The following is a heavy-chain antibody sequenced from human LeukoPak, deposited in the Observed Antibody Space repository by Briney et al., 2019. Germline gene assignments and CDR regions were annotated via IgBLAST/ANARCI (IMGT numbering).Heavy chain of an antibody. CDR1: GGSISNYY. Sequence: SETLSLTCTVSGGSISNYYWGWIRQPPGKGLEWIGSIYYSGSTYYNPSLKSRVTISVDTSKNQFSLKLSSVTAADTAVYYCARVGGNPPGAFDIWGQGTMVTVSS. D-gene: IGHD4-23*01. V-gene: IGHV4-39*07. J-gene: IGHJ3*02. CDR3: ARVGGNPPGAFDI. CDR2: IYYSGST.